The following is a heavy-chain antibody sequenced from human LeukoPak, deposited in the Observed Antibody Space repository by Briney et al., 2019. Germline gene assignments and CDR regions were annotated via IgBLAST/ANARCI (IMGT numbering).Heavy chain of an antibody. CDR3: ARLARYSWSPISPLYYYYYMDV. CDR2: INPSDAST. CDR1: GYTFTSYS. D-gene: IGHD1-26*01. V-gene: IGHV1-46*01. Sequence: ASVKVSCKASGYTFTSYSMNWVRQAPGQGPEWMGIINPSDASTTYAQKFQGRVTMTRDMSTSTVYMELSSLRSEDTAVYYCARLARYSWSPISPLYYYYYMDVWGKGTTVTISS. J-gene: IGHJ6*03.